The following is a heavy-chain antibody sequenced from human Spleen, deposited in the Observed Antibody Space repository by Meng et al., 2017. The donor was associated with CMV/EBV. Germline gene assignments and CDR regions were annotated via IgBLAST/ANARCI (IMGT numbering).Heavy chain of an antibody. J-gene: IGHJ6*02. Sequence: LSLTCAATGFTFNSYGMHWVRQAPGKGLEWVALIRYDGSNKYYADSVKGRFTISRDNSKNTLYLQMNSVRAEDTAVYYCAKDQFGEIYSEGMDVWGQGTTVTVSS. CDR2: IRYDGSNK. CDR3: AKDQFGEIYSEGMDV. V-gene: IGHV3-30*02. D-gene: IGHD3-10*01. CDR1: GFTFNSYG.